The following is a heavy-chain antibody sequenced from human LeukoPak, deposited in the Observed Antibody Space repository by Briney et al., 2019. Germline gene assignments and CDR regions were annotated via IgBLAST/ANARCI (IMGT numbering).Heavy chain of an antibody. Sequence: GRSLRLSCAASGFTFSSYAMHWVRQAPGKGLEWVAVILHDGSNKQYADSVKGRFTISRDNSKNTLYLQMNSLRAEDTAVYYCGTLSGDSHGYDYWGQGTLVTVSS. D-gene: IGHD5-18*01. CDR3: GTLSGDSHGYDY. J-gene: IGHJ4*02. CDR2: ILHDGSNK. CDR1: GFTFSSYA. V-gene: IGHV3-30*03.